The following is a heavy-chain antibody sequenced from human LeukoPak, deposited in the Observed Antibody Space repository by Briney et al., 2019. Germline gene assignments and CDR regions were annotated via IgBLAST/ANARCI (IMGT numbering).Heavy chain of an antibody. CDR2: IIPIFGTA. J-gene: IGHJ4*02. V-gene: IGHV1-69*13. CDR3: ARGHPYSYGPYYFDY. D-gene: IGHD5-18*01. CDR1: GGTFSSYA. Sequence: ASVTVSCTASGGTFSSYAISWVRQAPGQGLEWMGGIIPIFGTANYAQKFQGRVTITADESTSTAYMELSSLRSEDTAVYYCARGHPYSYGPYYFDYWGQGTLVTVSS.